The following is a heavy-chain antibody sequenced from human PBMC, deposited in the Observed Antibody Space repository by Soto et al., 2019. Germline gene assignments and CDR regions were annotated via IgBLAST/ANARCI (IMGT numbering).Heavy chain of an antibody. CDR2: ISYSGRT. V-gene: IGHV4-39*01. CDR3: ARQQYYDSRGLFDY. J-gene: IGHJ4*02. Sequence: SETLSLTCSVSGGSINNRTYYWGWIRQPPGKGLEWIGSISYSGRTYDNPSLKSRVTISSDTSNDQFSLKLSSVTAADTAVYYCARQQYYDSRGLFDYWGQGTLVTVSS. D-gene: IGHD3-16*01. CDR1: GGSINNRTYY.